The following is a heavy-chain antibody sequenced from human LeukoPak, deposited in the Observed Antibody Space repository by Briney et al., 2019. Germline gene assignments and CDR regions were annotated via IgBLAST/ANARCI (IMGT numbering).Heavy chain of an antibody. D-gene: IGHD6-19*01. CDR2: ISSSSSYI. CDR1: GFTFSSYS. CDR3: ARDLDSSGWTAFDY. J-gene: IGHJ4*02. V-gene: IGHV3-21*01. Sequence: TGGSLRLSCAASGFTFSSYSMNWVRQAPGKGLEWVSSISSSSSYIYYADSVKGRFTISRDNAKNSLYLQMNSLRAEDTAVYYCARDLDSSGWTAFDYWGQGTLVTVSS.